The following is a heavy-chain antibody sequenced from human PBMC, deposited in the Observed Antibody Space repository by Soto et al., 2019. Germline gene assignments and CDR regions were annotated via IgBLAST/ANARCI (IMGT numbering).Heavy chain of an antibody. CDR2: ISYDGSNK. CDR1: GFTFSSYA. CDR3: ARDGGSSSFFFNSDYSYYGMDF. J-gene: IGHJ6*02. D-gene: IGHD1-20*01. Sequence: GGSLRLSCAASGFTFSSYAMHWVRQAPGKGLEWVAVISYDGSNKYYADSVKGRFTISRDNSKNTLYLQMNSLRAEDTAVYYCARDGGSSSFFFNSDYSYYGMDFWGQGITVT. V-gene: IGHV3-30-3*01.